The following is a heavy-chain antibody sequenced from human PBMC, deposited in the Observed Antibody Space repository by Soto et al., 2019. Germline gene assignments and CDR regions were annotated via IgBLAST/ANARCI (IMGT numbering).Heavy chain of an antibody. CDR2: IYYSGST. CDR1: GGSISSGGYY. D-gene: IGHD7-27*01. J-gene: IGHJ4*02. Sequence: QVQLQESGPGLVKPSQTLSLTCTVSGGSISSGGYYWSWIRQHPGKGLEWIGYIYYSGSTYYNPSLKSRVTISVDTAKNQFSLKLSSVTAADTAVYYCARFLSAGDLRVGYYFDYWGQGTLVTVSS. CDR3: ARFLSAGDLRVGYYFDY. V-gene: IGHV4-31*03.